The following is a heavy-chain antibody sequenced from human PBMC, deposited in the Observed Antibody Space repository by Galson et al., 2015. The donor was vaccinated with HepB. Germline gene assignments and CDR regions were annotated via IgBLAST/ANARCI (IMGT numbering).Heavy chain of an antibody. CDR3: AKVEVRGVIEGYYNGMDV. V-gene: IGHV3-30*18. Sequence: SLRLSCAASGFTFSNYGMHWVRQAPGKGLEWVAVISYDGSNKHYADSVKGRFTISRDNSKNTLYLQMNSLRAEDTAVYYCAKVEVRGVIEGYYNGMDVWGQGTTVTVSS. CDR2: ISYDGSNK. CDR1: GFTFSNYG. J-gene: IGHJ6*02. D-gene: IGHD3-10*01.